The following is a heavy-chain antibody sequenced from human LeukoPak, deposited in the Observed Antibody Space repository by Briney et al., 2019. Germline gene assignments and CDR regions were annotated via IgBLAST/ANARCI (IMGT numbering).Heavy chain of an antibody. Sequence: GSLRLSCAASGFTFSSYSMNWVRQPPGKGLEWIGEINHSGSTNYNPSLKSRVTISVDTSKNQFSLKLSSVTAADTAVYYCARKLPYYDYVWGSYRPNWFDPWGQGTLVTVSS. D-gene: IGHD3-16*02. CDR3: ARKLPYYDYVWGSYRPNWFDP. J-gene: IGHJ5*02. CDR1: GFTFSSYS. V-gene: IGHV4-34*01. CDR2: INHSGST.